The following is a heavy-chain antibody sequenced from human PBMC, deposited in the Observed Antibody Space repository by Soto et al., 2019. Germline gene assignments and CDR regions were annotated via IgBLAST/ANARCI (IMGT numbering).Heavy chain of an antibody. D-gene: IGHD3-22*01. Sequence: ASVKVSGKASGYTFTSYYMHWVRQAPGQGLEWMGIINPSGGSTSYAQKFQGRVTMTRDTSTSTVYMELSSLRSEDTAVYYCARVWGVSNRRYYYDSSGLLYWGQGTLVT. V-gene: IGHV1-46*01. CDR2: INPSGGST. CDR1: GYTFTSYY. J-gene: IGHJ4*02. CDR3: ARVWGVSNRRYYYDSSGLLY.